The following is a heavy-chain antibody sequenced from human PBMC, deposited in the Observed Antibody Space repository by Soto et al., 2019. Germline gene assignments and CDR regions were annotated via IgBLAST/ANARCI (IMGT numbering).Heavy chain of an antibody. J-gene: IGHJ6*02. D-gene: IGHD6-13*01. CDR1: GFTFSSYS. CDR2: ISSSSSYI. CDR3: ARYSGSSWYSGYYYGMDV. Sequence: GGSLRLSCAASGFTFSSYSMNWVCQAPGKGLEWVSSISSSSSYIYYADSVQGRFTISRDNAKKSLYLQMNSLRAEDTAVYYCARYSGSSWYSGYYYGMDVWGQGTTVTVSS. V-gene: IGHV3-21*01.